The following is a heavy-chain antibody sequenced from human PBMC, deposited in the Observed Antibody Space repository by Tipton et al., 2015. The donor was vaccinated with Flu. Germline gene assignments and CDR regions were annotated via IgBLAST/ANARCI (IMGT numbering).Heavy chain of an antibody. CDR1: GGSISSYY. V-gene: IGHV4-4*07. CDR2: IYSSGST. CDR3: ASDSGSYWYVDL. J-gene: IGHJ2*01. Sequence: TLSLTYTVSGGSISSYYWSWIRQPAGKGLEWIGRIYSSGSTNYKPSLKSRVTMSVDTSKKQFSLKLSSVTAADTAVYYCASDSGSYWYVDLWGRGTLVIVSS. D-gene: IGHD6-25*01.